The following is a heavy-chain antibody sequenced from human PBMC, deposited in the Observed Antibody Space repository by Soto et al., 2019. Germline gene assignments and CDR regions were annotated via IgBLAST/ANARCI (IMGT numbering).Heavy chain of an antibody. D-gene: IGHD4-17*01. Sequence: EVQLVESGGGLVQPGRSLRLSCAASGFTFDDYALHWVRQAPGKGLEWVSGISWNSGSIGYADSVQGRFTISRDNAKNSLYLQMNSLRAEDTALYYCAKDYGSIDYWGQGTLVTVSS. CDR2: ISWNSGSI. J-gene: IGHJ4*02. V-gene: IGHV3-9*01. CDR3: AKDYGSIDY. CDR1: GFTFDDYA.